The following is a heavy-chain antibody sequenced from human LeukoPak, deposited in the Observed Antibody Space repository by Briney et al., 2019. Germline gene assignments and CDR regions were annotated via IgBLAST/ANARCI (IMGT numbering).Heavy chain of an antibody. J-gene: IGHJ4*02. V-gene: IGHV1-2*02. Sequence: ASVKVSCKASGYTFTGYYMHWVRQAPGQGLEWMGWINPNSGGTKYAQKFQGRVTMTGDTSISTAYMELSSLRSDDTAVYYCARSPYSSGCPDYWGQGTLVTVSS. D-gene: IGHD6-19*01. CDR2: INPNSGGT. CDR1: GYTFTGYY. CDR3: ARSPYSSGCPDY.